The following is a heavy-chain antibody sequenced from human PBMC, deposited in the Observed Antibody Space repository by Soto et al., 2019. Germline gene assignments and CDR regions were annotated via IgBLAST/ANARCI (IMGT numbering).Heavy chain of an antibody. CDR2: IYYSGST. CDR3: ARVSPDYDILTGYLDY. Sequence: SETLSLTCTVSGGSISSYYWSWIRQPPGKGLEWIGYIYYSGSTNYNPSLKSRVTISVDTSKNQFSLKLSSVTAADTAVYYCARVSPDYDILTGYLDYWGQGTLVTVS. CDR1: GGSISSYY. V-gene: IGHV4-59*01. D-gene: IGHD3-9*01. J-gene: IGHJ4*02.